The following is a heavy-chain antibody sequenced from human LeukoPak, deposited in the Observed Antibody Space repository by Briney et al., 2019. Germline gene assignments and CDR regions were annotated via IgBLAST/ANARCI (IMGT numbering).Heavy chain of an antibody. V-gene: IGHV3-33*01. Sequence: GGSLRLSCAASGFTFSSYGMHWVRQAPGKGLEWVAVIWYDGSNKYYADSVKGRFTISRDNSKNTLYLQMNSLRAEDTALYYCAREVYIGGMDVWGQGTTVTVSS. J-gene: IGHJ6*02. CDR3: AREVYIGGMDV. CDR1: GFTFSSYG. D-gene: IGHD1-14*01. CDR2: IWYDGSNK.